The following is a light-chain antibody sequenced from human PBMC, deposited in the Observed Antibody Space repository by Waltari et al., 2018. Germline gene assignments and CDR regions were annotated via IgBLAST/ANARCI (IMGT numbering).Light chain of an antibody. CDR2: KAS. Sequence: DIQMTQSPPTLSASVGDRVTITCRASQSIGSWLAWFKQKPGKPPNLLIYKASDLETGVPSRFSGSGSGTEFTLTISSLQPEDFATYYCQQCNNYPYTFGQGTNLEI. CDR1: QSIGSW. J-gene: IGKJ2*01. V-gene: IGKV1-5*03. CDR3: QQCNNYPYT.